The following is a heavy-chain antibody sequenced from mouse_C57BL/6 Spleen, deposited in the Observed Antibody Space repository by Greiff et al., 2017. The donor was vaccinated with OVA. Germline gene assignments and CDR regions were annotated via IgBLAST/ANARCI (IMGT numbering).Heavy chain of an antibody. CDR2: SRNKANDYTT. CDR1: GFTFSDFY. CDR3: ARDYYYGIAMDY. V-gene: IGHV7-1*01. D-gene: IGHD1-1*01. J-gene: IGHJ4*01. Sequence: EVQVVESGGGLVQSGRSLRLSCATSGFTFSDFYMEWVRQAPGKGLEWIAASRNKANDYTTEYSASVKGRFIVSRDTSQSILYLQMNALRAEDTAIYYCARDYYYGIAMDYWGQGTSVTVSS.